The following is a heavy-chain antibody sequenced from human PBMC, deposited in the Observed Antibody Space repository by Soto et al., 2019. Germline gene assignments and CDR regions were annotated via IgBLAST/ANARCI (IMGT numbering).Heavy chain of an antibody. CDR2: ISSSGGTT. V-gene: IGHV3-23*01. D-gene: IGHD2-21*01. CDR3: ATFMTVIAPGWGRASEY. Sequence: GGSLRLSCATSGFNFNNYSMSWVRQAPGERLEWVSFISSSGGTTYYADSVKGRFTISRDNSRNTVFLQMNTLGAEDTAIYYCATFMTVIAPGWGRASEYWGQGTRVTVSS. J-gene: IGHJ4*02. CDR1: GFNFNNYS.